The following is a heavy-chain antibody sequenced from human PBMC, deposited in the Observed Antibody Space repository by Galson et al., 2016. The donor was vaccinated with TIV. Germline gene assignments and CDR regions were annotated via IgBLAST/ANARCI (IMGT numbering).Heavy chain of an antibody. CDR2: ISFDGAKE. V-gene: IGHV3-30*07. D-gene: IGHD3-3*01. J-gene: IGHJ5*02. CDR3: ARDPSVLPRAAEWAYNWFNP. Sequence: QAPGRGPEWLALISFDGAKEFWTDSVRGRFTVSRDNSKNLLYLQMNNLKVEYTDIYYFARDPSVLPRAAEWAYNWFNPWGQGTLVTVSS.